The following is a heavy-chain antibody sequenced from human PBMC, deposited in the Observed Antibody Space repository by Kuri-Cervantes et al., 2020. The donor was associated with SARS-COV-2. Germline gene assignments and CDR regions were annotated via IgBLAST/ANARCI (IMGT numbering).Heavy chain of an antibody. V-gene: IGHV1-8*03. J-gene: IGHJ6*03. Sequence: ASVKVSCKVSGYILTELSMHWVRQATGQGLEWMGWMNPNSGNTGYAQKFQGRVTITRNTSISTAYMELSSLRSEDTAVYYCARGCGEVYYDFWSGRRDYYYMDVWGKGTTVTVSS. D-gene: IGHD3-3*01. CDR2: MNPNSGNT. CDR1: GYILTELS. CDR3: ARGCGEVYYDFWSGRRDYYYMDV.